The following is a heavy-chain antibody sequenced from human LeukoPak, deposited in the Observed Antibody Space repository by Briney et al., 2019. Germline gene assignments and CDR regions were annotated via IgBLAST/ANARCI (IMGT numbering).Heavy chain of an antibody. CDR1: GGSISSGSYY. Sequence: NPSETLSLTCTVSGGSISSGSYYWSWIRQPAGKGLEWIGRIYTSGSTNYNPSLKSRVTISVDTSKNQFSLKLSSVTAADTAVYYCARVGVGATRYYYYYMDVWGKGTMVTVSS. V-gene: IGHV4-61*02. CDR3: ARVGVGATRYYYYYMDV. CDR2: IYTSGST. D-gene: IGHD1-26*01. J-gene: IGHJ6*03.